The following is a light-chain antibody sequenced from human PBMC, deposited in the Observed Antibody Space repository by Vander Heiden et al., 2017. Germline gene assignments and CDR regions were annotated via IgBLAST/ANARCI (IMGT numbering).Light chain of an antibody. CDR3: QSYDSSNQGVV. CDR1: GGSIASSY. CDR2: EDN. V-gene: IGLV6-57*02. Sequence: NFLLPQPHPGSESAGKPATISCTGSGGSIASSYVQWYQQRPGSAPATVIYEDNHRPSGVPDRFSGSIDSSSNSATLTITGLKTEDEADYYCQSYDSSNQGVVFGGGTKLTVL. J-gene: IGLJ3*02.